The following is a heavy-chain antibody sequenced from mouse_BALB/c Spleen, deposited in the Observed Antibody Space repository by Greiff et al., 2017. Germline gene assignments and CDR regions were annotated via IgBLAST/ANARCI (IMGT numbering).Heavy chain of an antibody. CDR3: ARDSVGRSPWFAY. J-gene: IGHJ3*01. CDR1: GFTFTDYY. CDR2: IRNKANGYTT. D-gene: IGHD4-1*01. Sequence: EVKVVESGGGLVQPGGSLRLSCATSGFTFTDYYMSWVRQPPGKALEWLGFIRNKANGYTTEYSASVKGRFTISRDNSQSILYLQMNTLRAEDSATYYCARDSVGRSPWFAYWGQGTLVTVSA. V-gene: IGHV7-3*02.